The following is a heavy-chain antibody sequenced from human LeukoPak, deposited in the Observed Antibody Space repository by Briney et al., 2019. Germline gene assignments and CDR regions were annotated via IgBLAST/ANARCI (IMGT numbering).Heavy chain of an antibody. D-gene: IGHD3/OR15-3a*01. CDR2: ISDNGGST. CDR3: AKRGVVIRVILVGFHKEAYYFES. Sequence: GGSLRLSCAVSGITLNNYGMTWVRQAPGKGLEWVAGISDNGGSTKYADSVKGRFTISRDNPKNTLYLQMNSLRAEDTAVYFCAKRGVVIRVILVGFHKEAYYFESWGQGALVTVSS. J-gene: IGHJ4*02. V-gene: IGHV3-23*01. CDR1: GITLNNYG.